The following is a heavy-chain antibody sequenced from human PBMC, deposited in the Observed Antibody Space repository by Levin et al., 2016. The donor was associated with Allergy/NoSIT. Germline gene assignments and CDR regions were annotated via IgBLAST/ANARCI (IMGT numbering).Heavy chain of an antibody. D-gene: IGHD3-10*01. CDR1: GFTFSSYS. CDR3: ARERSYYFDY. V-gene: IGHV3-30*04. CDR2: ISYDGRNK. Sequence: GSLRLSCVVSGFTFSSYSMHWVRQAPGKGLEWVAVISYDGRNKYYADSVKGRFTISRDNSKNTLYLQMNSLRVEDTAVYYCARERSYYFDYWGQGTLVTVSS. J-gene: IGHJ4*02.